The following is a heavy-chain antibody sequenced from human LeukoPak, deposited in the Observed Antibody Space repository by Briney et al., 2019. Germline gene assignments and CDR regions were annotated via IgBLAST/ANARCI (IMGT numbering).Heavy chain of an antibody. D-gene: IGHD6-13*01. CDR1: GFTFDDYA. CDR3: ARGAGRNLGQQQNWFDP. Sequence: GGSLRLSCAASGFTFDDYAMHWVRQAPGKGLEWVSGISWNSGSIGYADSVKGRFTISRDNAKNSLYLQMNSLRSEDTALYYCARGAGRNLGQQQNWFDPWGQGTLVTVSS. J-gene: IGHJ5*02. CDR2: ISWNSGSI. V-gene: IGHV3-9*01.